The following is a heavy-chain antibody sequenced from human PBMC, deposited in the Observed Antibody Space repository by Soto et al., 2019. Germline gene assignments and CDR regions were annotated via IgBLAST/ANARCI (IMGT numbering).Heavy chain of an antibody. CDR1: GFTFSSYA. V-gene: IGHV3-30-3*01. Sequence: GGSLRLSCAASGFTFSSYAMHWVRQAPGKGLEWVALISHDGSDNYYADSVKGRFTTSRDNSKNMVYLQINSLRVDDTAVYYCARDRSMVVVVPGYWGQGTLVTVSS. CDR2: ISHDGSDN. D-gene: IGHD2-2*01. J-gene: IGHJ4*02. CDR3: ARDRSMVVVVPGY.